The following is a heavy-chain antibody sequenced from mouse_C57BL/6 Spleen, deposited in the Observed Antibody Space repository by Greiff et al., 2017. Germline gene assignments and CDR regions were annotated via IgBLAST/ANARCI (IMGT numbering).Heavy chain of an antibody. CDR2: INPSNGGT. J-gene: IGHJ4*01. CDR3: ARSYSNYVIYYAMDY. V-gene: IGHV1-53*01. Sequence: VQLQQPGTELVKPGASVKLSCKASGYTFTSYWMHWVKQRPGQGLEWIGNINPSNGGTNYNEKFKSKATLTVDKSSSTAYMQLSSLTSEDSAVYYGARSYSNYVIYYAMDYWGQGTSVTVSS. CDR1: GYTFTSYW. D-gene: IGHD2-5*01.